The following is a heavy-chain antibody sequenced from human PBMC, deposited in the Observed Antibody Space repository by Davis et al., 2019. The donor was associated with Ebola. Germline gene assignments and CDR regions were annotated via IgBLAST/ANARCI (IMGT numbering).Heavy chain of an antibody. D-gene: IGHD3-22*01. V-gene: IGHV3-43*01. Sequence: GGSLRLSCAASGFTFDDYTMHWVRQAPGKGLEWVSLISWDGGSTYYADSVKGRFTISRDNSKNSLYLQMNSLRTEDTALYYCAKGTYYYDSSAQTYFDYWGQGTLVTVSS. CDR1: GFTFDDYT. J-gene: IGHJ4*02. CDR3: AKGTYYYDSSAQTYFDY. CDR2: ISWDGGST.